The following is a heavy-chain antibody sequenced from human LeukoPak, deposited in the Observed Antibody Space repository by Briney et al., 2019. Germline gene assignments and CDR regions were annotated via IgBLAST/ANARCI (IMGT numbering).Heavy chain of an antibody. J-gene: IGHJ4*02. Sequence: GGSLGLSSAASRFTVSINYMTWVRQAPGKGLEWVSVIYSGGSTYYADSVKGRFTISRDNTKNTLYLQMNSLRAEDTAVYYCAPYYYDSSGYWHYFDYWGQGTLVTVSS. D-gene: IGHD3-22*01. CDR2: IYSGGST. CDR3: APYYYDSSGYWHYFDY. CDR1: RFTVSINY. V-gene: IGHV3-66*02.